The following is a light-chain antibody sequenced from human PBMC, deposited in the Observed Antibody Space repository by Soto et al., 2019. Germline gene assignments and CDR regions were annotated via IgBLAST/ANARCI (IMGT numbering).Light chain of an antibody. J-gene: IGKJ4*01. Sequence: DIVLTQSPATLSLSPGERATLSCRASQSVGRYLAWYQQKPGQAPRLLIYDASNRATGIPARFSGSGSGTAFTLTIISLEPEDFEVYYCQQRSAWHSTFGGGTKLEIK. V-gene: IGKV3-11*01. CDR3: QQRSAWHST. CDR2: DAS. CDR1: QSVGRY.